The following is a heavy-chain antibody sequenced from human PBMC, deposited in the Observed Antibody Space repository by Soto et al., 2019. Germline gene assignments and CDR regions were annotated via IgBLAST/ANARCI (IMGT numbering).Heavy chain of an antibody. Sequence: KPSETLSLTCTVSVGSISSGGYYWIWIRQHPGKGLEWIGYIYYSGSTYYNPSLKSRVTISVDTSKNQFSLKLSSVTAADTAVYYCAREYGGEAARARGLGYWGQGTLVTVSS. CDR3: AREYGGEAARARGLGY. J-gene: IGHJ4*02. CDR1: VGSISSGGYY. V-gene: IGHV4-31*03. CDR2: IYYSGST. D-gene: IGHD6-6*01.